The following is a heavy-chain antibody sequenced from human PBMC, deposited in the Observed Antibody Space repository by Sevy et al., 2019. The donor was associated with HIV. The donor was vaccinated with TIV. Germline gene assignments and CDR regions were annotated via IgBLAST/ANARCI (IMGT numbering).Heavy chain of an antibody. CDR1: GFTFSSYW. V-gene: IGHV3-74*01. J-gene: IGHJ6*02. CDR2: INSDGSSK. D-gene: IGHD6-13*01. Sequence: GGSLRLSCAASGFTFSSYWMHWVRQAPGKGLVWVSRINSDGSSKSYADSVKGRFTISRDNAKNTLYLQMNRLRAEDTAVYYCARALQQPSYYYYYYGMDVWGQGTTVTVSS. CDR3: ARALQQPSYYYYYYGMDV.